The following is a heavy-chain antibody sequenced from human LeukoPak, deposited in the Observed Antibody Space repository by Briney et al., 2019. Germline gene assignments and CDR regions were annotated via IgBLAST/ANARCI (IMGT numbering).Heavy chain of an antibody. D-gene: IGHD5-12*01. J-gene: IGHJ5*02. Sequence: GASVKVSCKASGYTFTSYGISWVRQAPGQGLEWMGWISAYNGNTNYAQKLQGRVTMTTDTSTSTAYMELRSLRSDDTAVYYCARGSVRGYDRPFGFDPWGQGTLVTVSS. V-gene: IGHV1-18*01. CDR3: ARGSVRGYDRPFGFDP. CDR1: GYTFTSYG. CDR2: ISAYNGNT.